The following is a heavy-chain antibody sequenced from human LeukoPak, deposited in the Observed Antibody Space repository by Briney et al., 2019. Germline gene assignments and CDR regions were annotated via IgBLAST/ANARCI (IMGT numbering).Heavy chain of an antibody. CDR3: ARNRIYSRICHDTFDI. J-gene: IGHJ3*02. CDR2: ISIDSTYI. D-gene: IGHD1-26*01. V-gene: IGHV3-21*01. Sequence: GRSLRLSCAASGFTFSSYTMSSVRHAPGEGLECVSSISIDSTYIYYANSMKARSTNSREPAQNSRYLQMTPLRAEDTAVYYRARNRIYSRICHDTFDIWGHGTMVTVSS. CDR1: GFTFSSYT.